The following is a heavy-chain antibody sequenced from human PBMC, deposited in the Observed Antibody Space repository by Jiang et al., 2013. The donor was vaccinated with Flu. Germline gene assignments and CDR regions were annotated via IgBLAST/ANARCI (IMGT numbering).Heavy chain of an antibody. Sequence: CRASGGTFSSYAISWVRQAPGQGLEWMGGIIPIFGTANYAQKFQGRVTITADKSTSTAYMELSSLRSEDTAVYYCARVGTQDDYGKFDYWGQGTLVTVSS. CDR1: GGTFSSYA. V-gene: IGHV1-69*06. D-gene: IGHD4-17*01. CDR3: ARVGTQDDYGKFDY. J-gene: IGHJ4*02. CDR2: IIPIFGTA.